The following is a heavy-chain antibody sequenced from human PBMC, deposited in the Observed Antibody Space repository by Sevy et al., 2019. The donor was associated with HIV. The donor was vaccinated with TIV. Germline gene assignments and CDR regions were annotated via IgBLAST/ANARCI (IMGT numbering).Heavy chain of an antibody. CDR3: VSCPNWGVGGGQQISPYCLDV. CDR1: GFTFSDHY. CDR2: IRNRPNSYTK. J-gene: IGHJ6*03. D-gene: IGHD2-21*01. Sequence: GGSLRLSCAASGFTFSDHYVDWVRQAPGKGLEWVGRIRNRPNSYTKEYAASGKGRFTISRDDSRNSVYLQMNSLKTQGLAVDYSVSCPNWGVGGGQQISPYCLDVWGKGATVTVSS. V-gene: IGHV3-72*01.